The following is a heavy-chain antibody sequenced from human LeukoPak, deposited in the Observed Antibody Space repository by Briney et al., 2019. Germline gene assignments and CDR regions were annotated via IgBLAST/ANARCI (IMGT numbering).Heavy chain of an antibody. J-gene: IGHJ3*02. D-gene: IGHD1-26*01. CDR2: IYPGDSDT. CDR3: ARSGGNYYSI. Sequence: PGESLKISCKGSGYRFTSYWIGWVRQMPGKGLEWMGIIYPGDSDTIYSPSFQGQVTILADKSTSTANLQWSSLKASDTAMYYCARSGGNYYSIWGQGTMVTVSS. V-gene: IGHV5-51*01. CDR1: GYRFTSYW.